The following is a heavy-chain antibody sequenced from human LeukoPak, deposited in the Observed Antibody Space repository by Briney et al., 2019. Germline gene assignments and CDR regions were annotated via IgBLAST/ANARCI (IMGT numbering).Heavy chain of an antibody. J-gene: IGHJ4*02. CDR2: ISAYNGNR. V-gene: IGHV1-18*01. CDR3: ARDVGGDSWGYFDC. D-gene: IGHD2-21*01. Sequence: ASVTVTCKASGYSFTRYGCSWVRQAPGQGLEWMGWISAYNGNRNSAQKFEGRVNMTTDTSTSTVYMELRSLRSADTAVYYCARDVGGDSWGYFDCWGKGTLVTVSP. CDR1: GYSFTRYG.